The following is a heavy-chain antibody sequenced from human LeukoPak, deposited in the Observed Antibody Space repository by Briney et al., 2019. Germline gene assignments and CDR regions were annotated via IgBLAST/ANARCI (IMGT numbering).Heavy chain of an antibody. CDR2: ISGSGGST. CDR1: GFTFSSYA. V-gene: IGHV3-23*01. D-gene: IGHD3-22*01. J-gene: IGHJ4*02. CDR3: AKDYDSSGYYYSPFDY. Sequence: GGSLRLSCAASGFTFSSYAMSWVRQAPGKGLEWVSAISGSGGSTYYADSVKGRFTISRDNSKNTLYLQMNGLRAEDTAVYYCAKDYDSSGYYYSPFDYWGQGTLVTVSS.